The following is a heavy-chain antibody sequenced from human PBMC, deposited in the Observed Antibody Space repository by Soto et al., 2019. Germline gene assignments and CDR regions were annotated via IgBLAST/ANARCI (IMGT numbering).Heavy chain of an antibody. J-gene: IGHJ3*02. V-gene: IGHV1-69*01. CDR1: GGTFSSYA. D-gene: IGHD2-21*02. CDR2: LIPIFGTA. CDR3: ARQAICGGDCLHAFYI. Sequence: QVQLVQSGAEVKKPGSSVKVSCKASGGTFSSYAISWVRQAPGQGLEWLGGLIPIFGTANYAQKFQARVTIAADESTSAADVGLSSLRSEDTAVYYCARQAICGGDCLHAFYISGQGTMVTVSS.